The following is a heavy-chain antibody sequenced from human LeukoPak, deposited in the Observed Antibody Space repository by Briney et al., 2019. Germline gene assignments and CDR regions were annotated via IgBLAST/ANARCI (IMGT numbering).Heavy chain of an antibody. CDR2: INPNSGGT. V-gene: IGHV1-2*02. J-gene: IGHJ4*02. Sequence: ASVKASCKASGYTFTGYYMRWVRQAPGQGLEWMGWINPNSGGTNYAQKFQGRVTMTRDTSISTAYMELSRLRSDDTAVYYCARVDYDSSGYYFDYWGQGTLVTVSS. CDR3: ARVDYDSSGYYFDY. D-gene: IGHD3-22*01. CDR1: GYTFTGYY.